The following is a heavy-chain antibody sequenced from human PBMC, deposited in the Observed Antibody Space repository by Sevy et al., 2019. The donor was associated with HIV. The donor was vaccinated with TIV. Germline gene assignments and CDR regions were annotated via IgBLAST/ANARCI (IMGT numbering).Heavy chain of an antibody. CDR2: ISNDGGNQ. Sequence: GGSLRLSCAASGFTFRSYGMHWVRQAPGKGLKWVAVISNDGGNQYYADSVKGRFTISRDNSKNTVYLQMNSLRAEDTAVYYCAKDVSDGYNYFLDFWGQGALVTVSS. J-gene: IGHJ4*02. V-gene: IGHV3-30*18. D-gene: IGHD5-12*01. CDR1: GFTFRSYG. CDR3: AKDVSDGYNYFLDF.